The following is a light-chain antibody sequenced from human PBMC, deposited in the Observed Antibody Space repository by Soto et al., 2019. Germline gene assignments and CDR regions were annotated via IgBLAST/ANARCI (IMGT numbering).Light chain of an antibody. J-gene: IGKJ1*01. CDR1: QSVLYSSNNQNY. CDR2: WAS. V-gene: IGKV4-1*01. Sequence: DIVMTQSPDSLAVSLGERATINCKSSQSVLYSSNNQNYLAWYQQKPGQPPKLLIYWASTREFGVPDRFSASGSGTDFTLTITSLQAEDVAVYYCQQYYSSPPTFGQGTKVDIK. CDR3: QQYYSSPPT.